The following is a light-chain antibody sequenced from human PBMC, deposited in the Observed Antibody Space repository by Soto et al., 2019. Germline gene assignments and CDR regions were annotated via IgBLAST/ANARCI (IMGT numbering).Light chain of an antibody. CDR2: EVS. V-gene: IGLV2-14*01. CDR3: SSYTTSSTRV. CDR1: RSDVGGYHS. Sequence: QSALTQPASVSGSPGQSITISCTGTRSDVGGYHSVSWYQQHPGIAPKLMIYEVSNRPSGVSNRVSGSKSGNTASLTISGLQAEDEADYYCSSYTTSSTRVFGGGTKLTVL. J-gene: IGLJ2*01.